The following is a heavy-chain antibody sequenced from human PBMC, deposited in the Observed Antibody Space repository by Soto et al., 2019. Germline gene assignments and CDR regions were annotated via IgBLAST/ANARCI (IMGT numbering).Heavy chain of an antibody. Sequence: QITLRESGPTVVKPTQTLTLTCTFSGFSLNTPGGGVGWIRQPPGKALEWVALIYWDDDKRYNPSLKRRLVITKDSSKNQVVLTMTNVDPVDTATYYCAHLVTADDSEYFDFRGQGTLVPVSP. CDR2: IYWDDDK. CDR1: GFSLNTPGGG. D-gene: IGHD3-3*01. CDR3: AHLVTADDSEYFDF. V-gene: IGHV2-5*02. J-gene: IGHJ4*02.